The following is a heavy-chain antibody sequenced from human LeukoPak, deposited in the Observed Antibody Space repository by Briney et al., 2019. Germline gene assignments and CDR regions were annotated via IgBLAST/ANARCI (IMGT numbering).Heavy chain of an antibody. CDR2: INPNSGDT. CDR3: ARDYCSSTSCLFDY. J-gene: IGHJ4*02. V-gene: IGHV1-2*06. CDR1: GYTFTGYR. Sequence: ASVTVSCTASGYTFTGYRMHWVRQAPGQGLEWMGRINPNSGDTNYAQNFQGRVTMTRGTSISTAYMELSRLRSDDTAVYYCARDYCSSTSCLFDYWGQGTLVTASS. D-gene: IGHD2-2*01.